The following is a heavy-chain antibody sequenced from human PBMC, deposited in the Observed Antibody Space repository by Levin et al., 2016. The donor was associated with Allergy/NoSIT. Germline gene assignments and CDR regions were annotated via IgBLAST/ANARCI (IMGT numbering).Heavy chain of an antibody. D-gene: IGHD3-22*01. Sequence: ASVKVSCKASGYTFTNYYMHWVRQAPGQGLEWMGIINSGGGGTSYAPKFQGRVTLTRDTSTSTAYMELRSLRSDDTAVYYCARDNNYYDSSGLDYWGQGTLVTVSS. J-gene: IGHJ4*02. CDR1: GYTFTNYY. V-gene: IGHV1-46*01. CDR3: ARDNNYYDSSGLDY. CDR2: INSGGGGT.